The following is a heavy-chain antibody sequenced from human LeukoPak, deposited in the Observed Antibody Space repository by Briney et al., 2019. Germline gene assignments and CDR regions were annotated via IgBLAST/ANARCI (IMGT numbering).Heavy chain of an antibody. V-gene: IGHV4-39*07. CDR2: IYYSGST. CDR1: GGSISSSSYY. D-gene: IGHD3-10*01. J-gene: IGHJ3*02. CDR3: ARAGSGKGAFDI. Sequence: MPSETLSLTCTVSGGSISSSSYYWGWIRQPPGKGLEWIGSIYYSGSTYYNPSLKSRVTISVDTSKNQFSLKLSSVTAADTAVYYCARAGSGKGAFDIWGQGTMVTVSS.